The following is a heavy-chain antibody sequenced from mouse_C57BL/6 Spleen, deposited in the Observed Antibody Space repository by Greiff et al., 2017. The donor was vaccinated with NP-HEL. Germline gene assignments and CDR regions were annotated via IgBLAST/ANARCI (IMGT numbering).Heavy chain of an antibody. CDR3: ARYTTVVDFDY. CDR2: IYPGSGST. Sequence: GAERGKPGASVKMSCKASGYTFTSYWITWVKQRPGQGLEWIGDIYPGSGSTNYNEKFKSKATLTVDTSSSTAYMQLSSLTSEDSAVYYCARYTTVVDFDYWGQGTTLTVSS. J-gene: IGHJ2*01. CDR1: GYTFTSYW. V-gene: IGHV1-55*01. D-gene: IGHD1-1*01.